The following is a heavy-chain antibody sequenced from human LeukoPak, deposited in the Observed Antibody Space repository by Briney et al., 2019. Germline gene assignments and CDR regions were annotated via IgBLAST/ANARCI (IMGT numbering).Heavy chain of an antibody. CDR2: TTDSGAST. CDR3: ARRDVVVTGHYFDY. Sequence: GVSLRLSCAASGFSFWSYGMSWVRQAPGKRLEWVSTTTDSGASTWYADSVKGRFTISRDNSKNTLQLQMNSLRAEDTAVYYCARRDVVVTGHYFDYWGQGILVTVSS. D-gene: IGHD2-21*02. V-gene: IGHV3-23*01. J-gene: IGHJ4*02. CDR1: GFSFWSYG.